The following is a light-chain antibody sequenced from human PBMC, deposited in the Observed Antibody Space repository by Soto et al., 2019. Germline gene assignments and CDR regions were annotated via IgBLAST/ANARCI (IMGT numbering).Light chain of an antibody. V-gene: IGKV1-5*03. J-gene: IGKJ2*01. CDR1: QSISGW. Sequence: DIQMTQSPSTLSASVGDRVTITCRAGQSISGWLAWYQQKPGKAPKLLIYKASSLESGVPSRFSGSGSGTEFTLTISSLQPDDFASYYCQQYNSYPYTFGQGTKLEIK. CDR2: KAS. CDR3: QQYNSYPYT.